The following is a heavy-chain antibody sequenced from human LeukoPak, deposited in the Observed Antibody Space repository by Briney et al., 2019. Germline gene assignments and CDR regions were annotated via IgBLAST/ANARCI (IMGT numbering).Heavy chain of an antibody. Sequence: SETLSLTCAVYGGSFSGYYWSWIRQPPGKGLEWIGEINHSGSTNYNPSLKSRVTISVDTSKNQFSLKLSSVTAADTAVYYCARARRSSSWSGNYFDYWGQGNLVTVSS. CDR3: ARARRSSSWSGNYFDY. D-gene: IGHD6-13*01. CDR2: INHSGST. J-gene: IGHJ4*02. V-gene: IGHV4-34*01. CDR1: GGSFSGYY.